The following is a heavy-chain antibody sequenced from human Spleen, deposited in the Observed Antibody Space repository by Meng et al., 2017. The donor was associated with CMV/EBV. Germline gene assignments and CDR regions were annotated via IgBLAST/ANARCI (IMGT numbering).Heavy chain of an antibody. D-gene: IGHD2-21*01. CDR3: AREFFEVVITGYAFDI. J-gene: IGHJ3*02. CDR2: ISYDGSNK. V-gene: IGHV3-30*04. Sequence: GFTFSSYAMHWVRQAPGKGLEWVAVISYDGSNKYYADSVKGRFTISRDNSKNTLYLQMNSLRAEDTAVYYCAREFFEVVITGYAFDIWGQGTMVTVSS. CDR1: GFTFSSYA.